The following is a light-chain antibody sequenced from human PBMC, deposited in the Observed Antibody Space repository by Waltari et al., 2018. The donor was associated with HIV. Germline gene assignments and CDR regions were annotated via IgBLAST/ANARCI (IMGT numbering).Light chain of an antibody. J-gene: IGLJ3*02. CDR2: EDD. Sequence: SALTQPASVSGSPGQAITVSCTGSSSDVGSYNLVSWYQQHPGKAPKLMIYEDDKRPSGVSNRFSGSSSGNTASLTISGLQAEDEADYYCCSYAGSTTWLFGGGTKLTVL. CDR1: SSDVGSYNL. V-gene: IGLV2-23*01. CDR3: CSYAGSTTWL.